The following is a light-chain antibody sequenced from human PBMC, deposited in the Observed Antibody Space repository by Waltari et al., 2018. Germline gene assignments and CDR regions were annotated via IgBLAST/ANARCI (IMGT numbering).Light chain of an antibody. CDR3: ASWDETHYV. V-gene: IGLV1-47*01. CDR2: RNN. Sequence: QSVLTQPPSASETPGQRVIISCSGSSSNLGSNYLYWYQQLPGMAPKLLSYRNNRRPSGVPCGCTASKSGTFASLAMSGLRSEDEAVYYCASWDETHYVFGSGTKVTVL. CDR1: SSNLGSNY. J-gene: IGLJ1*01.